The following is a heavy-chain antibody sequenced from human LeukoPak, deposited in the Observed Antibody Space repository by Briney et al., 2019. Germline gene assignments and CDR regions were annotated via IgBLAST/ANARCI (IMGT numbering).Heavy chain of an antibody. D-gene: IGHD1-14*01. J-gene: IGHJ3*02. CDR1: GFTLSNAW. Sequence: GGSLRLSCAASGFTLSNAWMSWVRQAPGKGLEWVGLIKNKLDGGTTDYVAPVKGRFTISRDDSRNTLYLQTNSLKSEDTAMYYCASYNDRDAFNIWGQGTMVTVSS. CDR3: ASYNDRDAFNI. V-gene: IGHV3-15*01. CDR2: IKNKLDGGTT.